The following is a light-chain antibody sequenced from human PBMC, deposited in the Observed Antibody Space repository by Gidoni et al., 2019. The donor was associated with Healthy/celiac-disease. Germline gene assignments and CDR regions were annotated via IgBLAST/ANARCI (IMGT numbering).Light chain of an antibody. CDR3: QQYGSSPRT. J-gene: IGKJ1*01. CDR1: QSVSSSY. V-gene: IGKV3-20*01. Sequence: EIVLKQSPGTLSLSPGERATLSCRASQSVSSSYLAWYQQKPGQAPRLLIYGASSRATGIPDRFRGSGSGTDFTLTISRLEPEDFAVYYCQQYGSSPRTFGQGTKVEIK. CDR2: GAS.